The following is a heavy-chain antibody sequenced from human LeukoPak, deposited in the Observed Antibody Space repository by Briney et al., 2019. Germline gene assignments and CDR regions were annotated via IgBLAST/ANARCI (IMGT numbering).Heavy chain of an antibody. CDR3: AKDARRTFGLSSGLYRGSYYFDY. D-gene: IGHD6-19*01. J-gene: IGHJ4*02. V-gene: IGHV3-66*01. CDR2: IYSGGST. Sequence: GGSLRLSCAASGFTFSDYYMSWIRQAPGKGLEWVSVIYSGGSTYYADSVKGRFTISRDNSKNTLFLQVNSLRAEDTAVYYCAKDARRTFGLSSGLYRGSYYFDYWGQGTLVTVSS. CDR1: GFTFSDYY.